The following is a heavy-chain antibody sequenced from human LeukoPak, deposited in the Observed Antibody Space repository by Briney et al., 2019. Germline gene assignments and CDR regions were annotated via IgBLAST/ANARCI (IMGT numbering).Heavy chain of an antibody. V-gene: IGHV4-59*01. CDR2: IYYSGST. D-gene: IGHD5-12*01. CDR3: ARGFDSKSTYFDY. CDR1: GGSISNYY. Sequence: PSETLSLTCTVSGGSISNYYWNWLRQPPGKGLEWIGYIYYSGSTNYNPSLKSRVTMSLDTSKNQFSLRLTSVPAADTAVYYCARGFDSKSTYFDYWGQGTLVTVSS. J-gene: IGHJ4*02.